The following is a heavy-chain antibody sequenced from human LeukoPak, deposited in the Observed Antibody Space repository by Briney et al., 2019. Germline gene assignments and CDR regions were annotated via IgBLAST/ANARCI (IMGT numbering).Heavy chain of an antibody. CDR1: GGSISSSSYY. D-gene: IGHD3-10*01. Sequence: PSETLSLTCTVSGGSISSSSYYWGWIRQPPGKGLEWIGSIYYSGSTYYNPSLKSRVTISVDTSKNQFSLKLSSVTAADTAVYYCARCVVRGGRDFDIRGQGTMVTVSS. CDR3: ARCVVRGGRDFDI. CDR2: IYYSGST. J-gene: IGHJ3*02. V-gene: IGHV4-39*07.